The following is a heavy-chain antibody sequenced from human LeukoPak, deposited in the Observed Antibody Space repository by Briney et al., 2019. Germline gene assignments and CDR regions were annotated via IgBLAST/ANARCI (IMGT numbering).Heavy chain of an antibody. V-gene: IGHV3-7*01. Sequence: PGGSLRLSCAASGFTFSSYWMSWVRQAPGKGLEWVANIKQDGSEKYYVDSVKGRFTISRDNAKNSLYLQMNSLRAEDTAVYYCARDLYSSSWLLDYYYYMDVWGKGTTVTVSS. D-gene: IGHD6-13*01. CDR1: GFTFSSYW. J-gene: IGHJ6*03. CDR2: IKQDGSEK. CDR3: ARDLYSSSWLLDYYYYMDV.